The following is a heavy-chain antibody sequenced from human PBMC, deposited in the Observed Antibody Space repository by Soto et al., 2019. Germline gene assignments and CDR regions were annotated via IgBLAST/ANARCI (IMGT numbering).Heavy chain of an antibody. V-gene: IGHV3-33*01. CDR1: GFTLSTYV. J-gene: IGHJ4*02. CDR2: IWYDESYE. Sequence: QVQLVESVGGVVQPGRSLRLSCAASGFTLSTYVMQWVRQAPGKGLEWVTVIWYDESYEYYADSVKGRFTISRDNSKNTLYLQMNSLRVEDTAVYYCARGVGAFPRFDYWGQGTLVTVSS. CDR3: ARGVGAFPRFDY. D-gene: IGHD1-26*01.